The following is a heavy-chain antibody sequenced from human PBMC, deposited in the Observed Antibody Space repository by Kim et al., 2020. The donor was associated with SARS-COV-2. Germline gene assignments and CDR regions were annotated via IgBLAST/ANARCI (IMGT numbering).Heavy chain of an antibody. J-gene: IGHJ6*02. CDR2: IYYSGST. Sequence: SETLSLTCTVSGGSISSGGYYWSWIRQHPGKGLEWIGYIYYSGSTDYNPSLKSRVTISVDTSKNQFSLKLSSVTAADTAVYYCARDSLKNPVPLGYYYYYGMEAWGQGTTVTLSS. CDR1: GGSISSGGYY. V-gene: IGHV4-31*03. CDR3: ARDSLKNPVPLGYYYYYGMEA.